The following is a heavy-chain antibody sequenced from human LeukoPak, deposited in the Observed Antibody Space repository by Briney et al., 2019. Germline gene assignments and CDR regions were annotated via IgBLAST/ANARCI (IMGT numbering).Heavy chain of an antibody. CDR2: VYSVGST. V-gene: IGHV3-53*01. CDR3: GGSSSDYYYYGMDV. D-gene: IGHD6-6*01. J-gene: IGHJ6*02. Sequence: GGSLRLSCAASGFAVSSNYMSWVRQAPGKGLEWVSAVYSVGSTYYADSVKGRFTISRDNSKNTLYLQMNSLRAEDTAVYYCGGSSSDYYYYGMDVWGQGTTVTVSS. CDR1: GFAVSSNY.